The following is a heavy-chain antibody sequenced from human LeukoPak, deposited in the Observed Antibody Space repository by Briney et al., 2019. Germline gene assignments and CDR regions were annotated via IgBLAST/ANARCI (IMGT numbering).Heavy chain of an antibody. Sequence: PGGSLRLSCVASGFPFSPIWMSWVRQAPGKGLEWVSAISGSGGSTYYADSVKGRFTISRDNSKNTLYLQMNSLRAEDTAVYYCAKDLRRWFGELNWFDPWGQGTLVTVSS. D-gene: IGHD3-10*01. CDR3: AKDLRRWFGELNWFDP. J-gene: IGHJ5*02. V-gene: IGHV3-23*01. CDR1: GFPFSPIW. CDR2: ISGSGGST.